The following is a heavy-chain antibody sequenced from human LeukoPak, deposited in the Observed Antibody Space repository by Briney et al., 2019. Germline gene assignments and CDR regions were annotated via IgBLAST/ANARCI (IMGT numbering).Heavy chain of an antibody. V-gene: IGHV3-21*01. CDR2: ISSSSSYI. Sequence: PGGSLRLSCAASGFTFSSYSMNWVRQAPGKGLEWVSSISSSSSYIYYADSVKGRFTISRDSAKNSLYLQMNSLRAEDAAVYYCARDGTGYYYDSSGRNWFDPWGQGTLVTVSS. D-gene: IGHD3-22*01. J-gene: IGHJ5*02. CDR1: GFTFSSYS. CDR3: ARDGTGYYYDSSGRNWFDP.